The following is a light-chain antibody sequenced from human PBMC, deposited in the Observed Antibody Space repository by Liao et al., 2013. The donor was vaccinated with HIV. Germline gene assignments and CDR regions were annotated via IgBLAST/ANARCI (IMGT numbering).Light chain of an antibody. CDR2: QDR. V-gene: IGLV3-1*01. J-gene: IGLJ1*01. CDR3: QAWDTTTAAYV. CDR1: KLGDKY. Sequence: SYELTQPPSVSVSPGQTASITCSGDKLGDKYACWYQQKPGQSPVLVIYQDRKRPSGIPERFSGSNSGNTATLTISGTQAMDEAVYYCQAWDTTTAAYVFGPGTKVTVL.